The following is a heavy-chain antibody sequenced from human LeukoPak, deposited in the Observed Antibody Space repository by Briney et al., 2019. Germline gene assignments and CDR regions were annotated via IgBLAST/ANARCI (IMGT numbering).Heavy chain of an antibody. CDR1: GGSISSYH. J-gene: IGHJ4*02. Sequence: ASETLSLTCTVSGGSISSYHWSWIRQPAGKGLEWIGRIYTSGSTNYNPSLESRVAMSVDTSKNQFSLKLSSVTAADTAVYYCARGGHGSGSYYFDYWGQGTLVTVSS. V-gene: IGHV4-4*07. D-gene: IGHD3-10*01. CDR3: ARGGHGSGSYYFDY. CDR2: IYTSGST.